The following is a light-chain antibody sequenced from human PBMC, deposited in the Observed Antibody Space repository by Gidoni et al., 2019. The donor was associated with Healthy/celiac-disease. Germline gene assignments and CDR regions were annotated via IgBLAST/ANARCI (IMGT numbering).Light chain of an antibody. V-gene: IGLV1-44*01. Sequence: QSVQTQPPSASGTPGQRVTISCSGSSSNIGSNAVNWYQKLPGTAPKLLIYSNNQRPSGVPDRFSGSKSGTSASLAISGLQSEDEADYYCAAWDDSLNGVVFGGGTKLTVL. J-gene: IGLJ2*01. CDR1: SSNIGSNA. CDR2: SNN. CDR3: AAWDDSLNGVV.